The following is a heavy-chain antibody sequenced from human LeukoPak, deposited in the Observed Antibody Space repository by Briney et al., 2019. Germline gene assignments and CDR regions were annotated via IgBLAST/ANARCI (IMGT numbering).Heavy chain of an antibody. CDR1: GYTFTGYY. V-gene: IGHV1-2*02. CDR3: ARAGSSSRWVNDY. J-gene: IGHJ4*02. D-gene: IGHD6-13*01. Sequence: ASVKVSCKASGYTFTGYYMHWVRQAPGQGLEWMGWINPNSGGTNYAQKFQGRVTMTRDTSISTAYTELSRLRSDDTAVFYCARAGSSSRWVNDYWGQGTLVTVSS. CDR2: INPNSGGT.